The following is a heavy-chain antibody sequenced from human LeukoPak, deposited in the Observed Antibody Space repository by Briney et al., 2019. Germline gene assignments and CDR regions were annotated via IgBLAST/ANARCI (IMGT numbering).Heavy chain of an antibody. D-gene: IGHD3-3*01. V-gene: IGHV3-13*01. Sequence: GGSLRLSCAASGITLSTYDMHWVRQTTGEGLEWISAIGAAGDTYYSDSVKGRFTLPRENAKNSLSLQMNSLRAGDTAVYFCTRGHGIWSGSRLANAFDIWGQGTMVTVSS. J-gene: IGHJ3*02. CDR2: IGAAGDT. CDR1: GITLSTYD. CDR3: TRGHGIWSGSRLANAFDI.